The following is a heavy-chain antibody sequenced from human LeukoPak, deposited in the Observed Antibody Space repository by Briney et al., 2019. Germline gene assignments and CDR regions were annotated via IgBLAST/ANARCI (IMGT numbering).Heavy chain of an antibody. Sequence: SESLSLTCAVYGGSFSGYYWSWIRQPPGKGGEWIGEINHSGSTNYNPSLKSRVTISVDTSKNQFSLKLSSVTAADTAVYYCARGGRLRWHDYWGQGTLVTVSS. J-gene: IGHJ4*02. V-gene: IGHV4-34*01. CDR3: ARGGRLRWHDY. CDR1: GGSFSGYY. CDR2: INHSGST. D-gene: IGHD4-17*01.